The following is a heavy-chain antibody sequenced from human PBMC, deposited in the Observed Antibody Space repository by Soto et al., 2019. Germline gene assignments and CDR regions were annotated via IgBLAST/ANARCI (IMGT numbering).Heavy chain of an antibody. CDR1: GYAFRSYG. CDR2: ISAYNGDT. J-gene: IGHJ4*02. Sequence: GASVKVSFKASGYAFRSYGISWVRQAPGQGLEWAGWISAYNGDTHYAPKFQDRITLTTETSTDTAYMELRSLRLDDTAVYYCARDWSRYYDNSGLIWFYWGQGSLVTVSS. V-gene: IGHV1-18*04. CDR3: ARDWSRYYDNSGLIWFY. D-gene: IGHD3-22*01.